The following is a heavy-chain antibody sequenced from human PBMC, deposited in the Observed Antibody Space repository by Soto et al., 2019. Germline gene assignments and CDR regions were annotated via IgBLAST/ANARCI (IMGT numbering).Heavy chain of an antibody. CDR1: GGSISSYY. Sequence: SETLSLTCTVSGGSISSYYWSWIRQPPGKGLEWIGYIYYSGSTYYSPSLKSRVTISVDTSKNQFSLKLSSVTAADTAVYYCAIEQLVLRYFDYWGQGTLVTVSS. V-gene: IGHV4-59*12. J-gene: IGHJ4*02. D-gene: IGHD6-6*01. CDR2: IYYSGST. CDR3: AIEQLVLRYFDY.